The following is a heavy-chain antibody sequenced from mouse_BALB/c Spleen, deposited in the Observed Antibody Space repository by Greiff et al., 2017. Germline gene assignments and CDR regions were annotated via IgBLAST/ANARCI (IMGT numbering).Heavy chain of an antibody. J-gene: IGHJ3*01. D-gene: IGHD1-1*01. CDR1: GYTFTSYN. CDR2: IYPGNGDT. CDR3: ARELRGFFAY. V-gene: IGHV1-12*01. Sequence: LQQPGAELVKPGASVKMSCKASGYTFTSYNMHWVKQTPGQGLEWIGAIYPGNGDTSYNQKFKGKATLTADKSSSTAYMQLSSLTSEDSAVYYCARELRGFFAYWGQGTLVTVSA.